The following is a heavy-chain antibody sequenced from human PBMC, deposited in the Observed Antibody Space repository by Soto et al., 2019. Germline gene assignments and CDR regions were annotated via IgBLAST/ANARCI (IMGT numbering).Heavy chain of an antibody. CDR3: ARERGHIVATTQLDY. V-gene: IGHV3-30*03. D-gene: IGHD5-12*01. CDR1: GFTFSSYG. CDR2: ISYDGSNK. J-gene: IGHJ4*02. Sequence: GGSLRLSCAASGFTFSSYGMHWVRQAPGKGLEWVAVISYDGSNKYYADSVKGRFTISRDNSKNTLYLQMNSLRAEDTAVYYCARERGHIVATTQLDYWGQGTLVTVSS.